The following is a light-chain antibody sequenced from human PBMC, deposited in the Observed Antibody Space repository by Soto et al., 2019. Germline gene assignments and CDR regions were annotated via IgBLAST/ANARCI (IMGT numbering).Light chain of an antibody. CDR1: GSNIGVGYE. J-gene: IGLJ3*02. CDR3: QSYDSTLGGSMV. CDR2: AHT. Sequence: QSVLTQPPSVSGAPGQRVTIPCPGSGSNIGVGYEVNWYQQLPGTAPKLLIDAHTNLPSGVPDLFSASTSGTSASLAITGLQAEDEADYDCQSYDSTLGGSMVFGGGTKLTVL. V-gene: IGLV1-40*01.